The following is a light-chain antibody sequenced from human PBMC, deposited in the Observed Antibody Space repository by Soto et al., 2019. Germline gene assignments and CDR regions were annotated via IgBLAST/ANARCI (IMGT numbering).Light chain of an antibody. CDR1: QGISSY. CDR2: ASS. Sequence: DIQLTQSPSFLSASVGDRVTITCRASQGISSYLAWYQQTPGKAPNLLIYASSTLQSGVPSRFSGSGYGTDFTLTISSLQPEDFATYYCQQLNTFPVTFGQGTRLDI. V-gene: IGKV1-9*01. J-gene: IGKJ5*01. CDR3: QQLNTFPVT.